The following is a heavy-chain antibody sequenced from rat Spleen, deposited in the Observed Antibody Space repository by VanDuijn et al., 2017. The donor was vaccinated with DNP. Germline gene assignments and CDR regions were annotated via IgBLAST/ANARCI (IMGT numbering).Heavy chain of an antibody. CDR2: ISYSGRT. D-gene: IGHD1-7*01. Sequence: EVQLQESGSGLVKPSQSLSLTCSVTGYSITSHYWGWIRKFPGNKLEYIGHISYSGRTNYNPSLKSRLSITRDTLKNHFFLHLNSVTTEDTATYYCARWTRYFDYWGQGVMVTVSS. CDR1: GYSITSHY. J-gene: IGHJ2*01. V-gene: IGHV3-1*01. CDR3: ARWTRYFDY.